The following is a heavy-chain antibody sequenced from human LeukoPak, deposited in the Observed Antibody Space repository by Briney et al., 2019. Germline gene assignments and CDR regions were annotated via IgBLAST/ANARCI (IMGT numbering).Heavy chain of an antibody. V-gene: IGHV3-21*06. J-gene: IGHJ4*02. D-gene: IGHD6-13*01. CDR3: ARVAEAAAFDS. CDR2: ISSSSRYI. Sequence: KPGGSLRLSCAASGFTFSSYSMNWVRQAPGKGLEWVSSISSSSRYIYYADSMKGRFTISRDNSKNSLYLQMNSLRAEDTAVYYCARVAEAAAFDSWGRGTLVTVSS. CDR1: GFTFSSYS.